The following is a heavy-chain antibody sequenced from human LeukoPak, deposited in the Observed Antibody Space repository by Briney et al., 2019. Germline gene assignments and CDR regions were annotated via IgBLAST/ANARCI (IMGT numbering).Heavy chain of an antibody. CDR2: ISGSGGST. J-gene: IGHJ4*02. Sequence: QSGGSLRLSCAASGCTFRSYAMSWVRQAPGKGLEWVSAISGSGGSTYYADSVKGRFTISRDNSKNTLYLQMNSLRAEDTAVYYCAKKALRYAGGENYWGQGTLVTVSS. CDR3: AKKALRYAGGENY. V-gene: IGHV3-23*01. D-gene: IGHD3-16*01. CDR1: GCTFRSYA.